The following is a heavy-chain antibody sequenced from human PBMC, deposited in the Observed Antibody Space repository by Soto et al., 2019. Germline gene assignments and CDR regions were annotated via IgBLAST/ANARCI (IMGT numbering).Heavy chain of an antibody. CDR2: VSIGGST. V-gene: IGHV3-23*01. D-gene: IGHD2-15*01. CDR1: GFTFSSYA. CDR3: AKRRGAGGHFDY. J-gene: IGHJ4*02. Sequence: DVQLLESGGGLVQPEGSLRLSCAASGFTFSSYAMGWVRQGPGKGLEWVAAVSIGGSTHYADSVRGRFTISRDNSKNTLSLPMNSLTAEETAVYFCAKRRGAGGHFDYWGQGALVTVSS.